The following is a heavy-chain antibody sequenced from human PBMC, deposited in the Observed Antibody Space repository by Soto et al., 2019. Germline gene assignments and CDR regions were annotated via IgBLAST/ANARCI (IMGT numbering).Heavy chain of an antibody. CDR2: ISYDGSNK. CDR1: GFTFSSYG. Sequence: PGGSLRLSCAASGFTFSSYGMHWVRQAPGKGLEWVAVISYDGSNKYYADSVKGRFTISRDNSKNTLYLQMNSLRAEDTAVYYCTHKYYYDSSGYFVPAFDIWGQGTMVTVSS. J-gene: IGHJ3*02. D-gene: IGHD3-22*01. V-gene: IGHV3-30*03. CDR3: THKYYYDSSGYFVPAFDI.